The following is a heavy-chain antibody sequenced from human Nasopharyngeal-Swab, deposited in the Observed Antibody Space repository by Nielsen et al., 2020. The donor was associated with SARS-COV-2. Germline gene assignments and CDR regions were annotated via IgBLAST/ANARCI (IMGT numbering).Heavy chain of an antibody. V-gene: IGHV4-34*01. CDR2: INHAGST. Sequence: SETLSLTCAVYGGSFTTYYWNWIRQSPGKGLEWIAEINHAGSTNYSPSLKSRITISVDTSKKQISLKLSSVTAADTAMYYCARAGGTGSQYYGLDVWGQGTTVTVSS. CDR3: ARAGGTGSQYYGLDV. J-gene: IGHJ6*02. CDR1: GGSFTTYY. D-gene: IGHD3-16*01.